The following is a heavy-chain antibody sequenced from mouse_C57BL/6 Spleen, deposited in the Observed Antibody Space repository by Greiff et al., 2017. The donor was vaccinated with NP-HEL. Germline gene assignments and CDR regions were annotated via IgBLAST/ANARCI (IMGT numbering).Heavy chain of an antibody. CDR1: GYTFTNYW. J-gene: IGHJ4*01. CDR2: IYPGGGYT. CDR3: ARRGLRQNYAMDY. D-gene: IGHD2-4*01. V-gene: IGHV1-63*01. Sequence: QVQLQQSGAELVRPGTSVKMSCKASGYTFTNYWIGWAKQRPGHGLEWIGDIYPGGGYTNYNEKFKGKATLTADKSSSTAYMQFSSLTSEDSALYYCARRGLRQNYAMDYWGQGTSVTVSS.